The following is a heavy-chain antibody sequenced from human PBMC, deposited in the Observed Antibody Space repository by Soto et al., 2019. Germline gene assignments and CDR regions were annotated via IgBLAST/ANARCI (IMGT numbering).Heavy chain of an antibody. CDR2: ISGGAGGT. CDR3: ARDCGGSPYYFDY. Sequence: GGSLRLSCAASGFTFSSFAMNWVRQAPGKGLEWVSHISGGAGGTYYADSVRGRFTISRDDSYNTVYLQMNSLRAEDTAVYYCARDCGGSPYYFDYWGQGTLVTVSS. CDR1: GFTFSSFA. D-gene: IGHD2-21*01. J-gene: IGHJ4*02. V-gene: IGHV3-23*01.